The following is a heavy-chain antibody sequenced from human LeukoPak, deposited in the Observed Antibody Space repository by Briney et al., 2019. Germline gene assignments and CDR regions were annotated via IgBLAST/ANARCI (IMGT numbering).Heavy chain of an antibody. CDR3: ARREDTAMVLDY. D-gene: IGHD5-18*01. Sequence: SETLSLTCTVSGGSISSSSYYWGWIRQPPGKGLEWIGSIYYSGSTYYNPSPKSRVTISVDTSKNQFSLKLSSVTAADTAVYYCARREDTAMVLDYWGQGTLVTVSS. J-gene: IGHJ4*02. CDR1: GGSISSSSYY. CDR2: IYYSGST. V-gene: IGHV4-39*01.